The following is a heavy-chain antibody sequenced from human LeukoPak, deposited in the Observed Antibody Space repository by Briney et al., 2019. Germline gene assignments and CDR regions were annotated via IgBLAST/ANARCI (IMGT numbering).Heavy chain of an antibody. CDR1: GYTFTGHY. CDR3: AREGYYYYYMDV. J-gene: IGHJ6*03. V-gene: IGHV1-2*06. CDR2: INPNSGGT. Sequence: ASVKVSCKASGYTFTGHYMHWVRQAPGQGLEWMGRINPNSGGTNYAQKFQGRVTMTRDTSISTAYMELSRLRSDDTAVYYCAREGYYYYYMDVWGKGTTVTVSS.